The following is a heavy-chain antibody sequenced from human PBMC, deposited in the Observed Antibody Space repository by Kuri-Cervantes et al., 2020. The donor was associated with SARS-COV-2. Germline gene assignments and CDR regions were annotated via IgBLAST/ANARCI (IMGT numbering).Heavy chain of an antibody. J-gene: IGHJ4*02. CDR2: IYYSGST. CDR3: ARDGGVGEAKADY. Sequence: LRLSCTVSGGSISSYYWSWIRQPPGKGLEWIGYIYYSGSTYYNPSLKSRVTISVDTSKNQFSLKLSSVTAADTAVYYCARDGGVGEAKADYWGQGTLVTVSS. CDR1: GGSISSYY. D-gene: IGHD3-10*01. V-gene: IGHV4-30-4*08.